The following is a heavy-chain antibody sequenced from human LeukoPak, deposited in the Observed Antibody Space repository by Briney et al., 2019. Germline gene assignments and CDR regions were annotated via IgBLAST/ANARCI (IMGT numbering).Heavy chain of an antibody. Sequence: PSQTLSLTCTVSGGSISSGDYYWSWIRQPPGKGLEWIGYIYHSGSTYYNPSLKSRVTISVDTSKNQFSLKLSSVTAADTAVYYCARYFWSGYYSADWGQGTLVTVSS. V-gene: IGHV4-30-4*08. CDR2: IYHSGST. D-gene: IGHD3-3*01. CDR1: GGSISSGDYY. CDR3: ARYFWSGYYSAD. J-gene: IGHJ4*02.